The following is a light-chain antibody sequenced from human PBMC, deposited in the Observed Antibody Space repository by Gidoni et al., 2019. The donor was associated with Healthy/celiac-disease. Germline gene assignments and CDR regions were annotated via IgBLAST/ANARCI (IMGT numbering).Light chain of an antibody. CDR1: QSISSY. V-gene: IGKV1-39*01. J-gene: IGKJ4*01. CDR3: QQSYSTPLT. Sequence: DIQMTQSPSSLSASVGDRVTITCRASQSISSYLNWYQQKPGKAPKLLIYAASSLQSGVPSRFSGSGSGTDFTLTISSLQPEDFATYYCQQSYSTPLTFGGXTKVE. CDR2: AAS.